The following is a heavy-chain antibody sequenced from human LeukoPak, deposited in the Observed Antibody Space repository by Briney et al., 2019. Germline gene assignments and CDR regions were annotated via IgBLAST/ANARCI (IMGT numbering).Heavy chain of an antibody. D-gene: IGHD2-15*01. Sequence: GGSLRLSCAASGFTVSSSYMSRVRQAPGKGLEWVSVIHSGGNTYYADSVKGRFTISRDNSKNTMYLQMNSLRDEDTAVYYCTRDVNSGGGCWGQGTLVTVSS. J-gene: IGHJ4*02. CDR3: TRDVNSGGGC. CDR2: IHSGGNT. CDR1: GFTVSSSY. V-gene: IGHV3-53*01.